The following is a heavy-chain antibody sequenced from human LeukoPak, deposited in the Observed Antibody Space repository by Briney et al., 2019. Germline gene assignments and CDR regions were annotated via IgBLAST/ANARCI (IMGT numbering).Heavy chain of an antibody. V-gene: IGHV4-39*01. J-gene: IGHJ4*02. D-gene: IGHD3-10*01. CDR1: GGPISSGSYY. CDR3: ARSVYYYGSGSHFDC. CDR2: IYYSGST. Sequence: PSETLSLTCTVSGGPISSGSYYWGWIRQPPGKGLEWIGSIYYSGSTYYNPSLKSRVTISVDTSKHQFSLKLSSVTAADTAVYYCARSVYYYGSGSHFDCWGQGTLVTVSS.